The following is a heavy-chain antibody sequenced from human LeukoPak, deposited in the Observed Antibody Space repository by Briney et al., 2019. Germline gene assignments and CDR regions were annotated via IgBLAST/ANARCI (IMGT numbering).Heavy chain of an antibody. CDR3: AGGYKYAYYNYYYMDV. Sequence: PSEALSLTCAVYGGSFSGYYWSWIRQPPGKGLEWIGEINHSGSTNYNPSLKSRVTISVDTSKNQFSLKLSSVTAADTAVYYCAGGYKYAYYNYYYMDVWGKGTTVTVSS. CDR2: INHSGST. J-gene: IGHJ6*03. V-gene: IGHV4-34*01. D-gene: IGHD5-24*01. CDR1: GGSFSGYY.